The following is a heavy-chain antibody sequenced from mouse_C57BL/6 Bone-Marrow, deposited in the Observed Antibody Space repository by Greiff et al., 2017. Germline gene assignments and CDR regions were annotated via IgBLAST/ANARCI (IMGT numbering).Heavy chain of an antibody. CDR1: GYTFTDYY. J-gene: IGHJ4*01. Sequence: EVQLQQSGPELVKPGASVKISCKASGYTFTDYYMNWVKQSHGKSLEWIGDINPNNGGTSYNQKFKGKDTLTVDKSSSTAYMELRSLTSEDSAVYYCAKEDFYYYGSRDFYYAMDYWGQGTSVTVSS. CDR3: AKEDFYYYGSRDFYYAMDY. V-gene: IGHV1-26*01. D-gene: IGHD1-1*01. CDR2: INPNNGGT.